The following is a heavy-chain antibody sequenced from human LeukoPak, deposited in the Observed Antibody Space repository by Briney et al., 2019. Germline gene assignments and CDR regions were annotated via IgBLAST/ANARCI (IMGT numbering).Heavy chain of an antibody. J-gene: IGHJ4*02. CDR1: GFTFSSYA. V-gene: IGHV3-23*01. CDR2: ISDSGGST. Sequence: GGSLRLSCAASGFTFSSYAMSWVRQAPGEGLEWVSAISDSGGSTYYADSVKGRFTTSRDNSKNTLYLQMNSLRAEDTAVYYCATSQLWFGELPQMGVDYWGQGTLVTVSS. CDR3: ATSQLWFGELPQMGVDY. D-gene: IGHD3-10*01.